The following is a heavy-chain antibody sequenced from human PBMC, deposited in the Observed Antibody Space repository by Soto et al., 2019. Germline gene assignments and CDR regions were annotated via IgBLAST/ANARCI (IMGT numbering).Heavy chain of an antibody. CDR3: ARVFPRSYGDYFDY. Sequence: GASVKVSCKASGYTFTSYGISWVRQAPGQGLEWMGWISAYNGNTNYAQKLQGRVTMTTDTPTSTAYMELRSLRSDDTAVYYCARVFPRSYGDYFDYWGQGTLVTVSS. CDR1: GYTFTSYG. D-gene: IGHD4-17*01. CDR2: ISAYNGNT. J-gene: IGHJ4*02. V-gene: IGHV1-18*01.